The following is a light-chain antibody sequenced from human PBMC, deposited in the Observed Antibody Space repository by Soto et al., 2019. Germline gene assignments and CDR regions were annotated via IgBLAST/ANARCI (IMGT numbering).Light chain of an antibody. CDR3: QQYNTSPFT. V-gene: IGKV3-20*01. J-gene: IGKJ2*01. Sequence: EIVLTQSPGTLSLSPGERATLSCRASQSVSSYLDWYQENPGQAPRLLIYGASSRATGIPDRFSGSGSGTDFTLTISRLEPEDFALYYCQQYNTSPFTFGQGTKVDIK. CDR2: GAS. CDR1: QSVSSY.